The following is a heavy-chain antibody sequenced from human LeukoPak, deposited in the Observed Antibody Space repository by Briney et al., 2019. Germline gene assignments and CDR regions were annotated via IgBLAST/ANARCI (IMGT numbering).Heavy chain of an antibody. V-gene: IGHV3-48*03. CDR2: IRSSGSAI. CDR1: GFTFSSYE. CDR3: ARNGRYSYGFDY. D-gene: IGHD5-18*01. Sequence: GGSLRLSCAASGFTFSSYEMNWVRQAPGKGLEWVSYIRSSGSAIYYADSVKGRFTISRDNAKNSLYLQMNSLRAEDTAVYYCARNGRYSYGFDYWGQGTLVTVSS. J-gene: IGHJ4*02.